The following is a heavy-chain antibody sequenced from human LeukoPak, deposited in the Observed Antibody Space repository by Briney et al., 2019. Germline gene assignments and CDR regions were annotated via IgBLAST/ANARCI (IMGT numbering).Heavy chain of an antibody. V-gene: IGHV3-30-3*01. J-gene: IGHJ6*02. CDR2: ISYDGSNK. Sequence: GGSLRLSCAASGFTFSSYAMHWVRQAPGKGLEWVAVISYDGSNKYYADSVKGRFTISRDNSKNTLYLQMNSLRAEDTAVYYCAKDPYSAARYYYYGVDVWGQGATVTVSS. D-gene: IGHD6-6*01. CDR1: GFTFSSYA. CDR3: AKDPYSAARYYYYGVDV.